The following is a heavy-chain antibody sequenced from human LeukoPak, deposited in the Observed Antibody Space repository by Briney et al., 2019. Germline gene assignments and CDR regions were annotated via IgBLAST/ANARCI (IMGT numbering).Heavy chain of an antibody. CDR3: ARGIAVAEFDY. CDR1: GYTFTSYD. J-gene: IGHJ4*02. Sequence: WASVKVSCKASGYTFTSYDINWVRQATGQGLEWMGWMNPNSGNTGYAQKFQGRVTITRNTSISTAYMELSSLRSEDTAVYYCARGIAVAEFDYWGQGALVTVSS. D-gene: IGHD6-19*01. CDR2: MNPNSGNT. V-gene: IGHV1-8*03.